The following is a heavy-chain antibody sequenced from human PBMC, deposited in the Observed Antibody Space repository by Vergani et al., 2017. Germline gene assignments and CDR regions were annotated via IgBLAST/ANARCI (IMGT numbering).Heavy chain of an antibody. CDR1: GFTVSSNY. V-gene: IGHV3-53*01. D-gene: IGHD3-9*01. Sequence: EVQLVESGGGLIQPGGSLRLSCAASGFTVSSNYMSWVRQAPGKGLEWVSVIYSGGSTYYADSVKGRFTISRDNSKNTLYLQMNSLRAEDTAVYYCARGPLEYYDILTGSAFDIWGQGTMVTVSS. J-gene: IGHJ3*02. CDR2: IYSGGST. CDR3: ARGPLEYYDILTGSAFDI.